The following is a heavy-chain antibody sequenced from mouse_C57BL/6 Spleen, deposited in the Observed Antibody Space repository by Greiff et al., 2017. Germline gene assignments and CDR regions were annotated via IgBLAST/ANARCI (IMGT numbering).Heavy chain of an antibody. D-gene: IGHD1-1*01. CDR3: ARSVYSSNPAWFAY. J-gene: IGHJ3*01. Sequence: QVQLKQSGPELVKPGASVKISCKASGYAFSSSWMNWVKQRPGKGLEWIGRIYPGDGDTNYNGKFKGKATLTADKSSSTAYMQLSSLTSEDSAVSFCARSVYSSNPAWFAYWGQGTLVTVSA. V-gene: IGHV1-82*01. CDR1: GYAFSSSW. CDR2: IYPGDGDT.